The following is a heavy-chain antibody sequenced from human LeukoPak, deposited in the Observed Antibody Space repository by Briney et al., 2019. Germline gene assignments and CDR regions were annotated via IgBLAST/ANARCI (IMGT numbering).Heavy chain of an antibody. CDR2: IRQDGSQK. Sequence: PGGPLRLSCAASGFTFSSYWMSWVRQAPGKGLEGVATIRQDGSQKYYVDSVKGRFTISRDNAKNSLYLQMNSLRAEDTAVYYCAKDPQRVTTVTRRPNYYYYYMDVWGKGTTVTISS. J-gene: IGHJ6*03. CDR1: GFTFSSYW. V-gene: IGHV3-7*01. D-gene: IGHD4-17*01. CDR3: AKDPQRVTTVTRRPNYYYYYMDV.